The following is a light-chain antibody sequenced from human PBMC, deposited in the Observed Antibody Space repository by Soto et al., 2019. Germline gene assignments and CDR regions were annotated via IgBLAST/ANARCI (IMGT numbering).Light chain of an antibody. V-gene: IGLV2-23*02. Sequence: QSVLTQPASLSGSPGQSITISCTGTSSDFGSYNLVSWYQQHPGKAPKLMIYEVSKRPSGVSNRFSGSKSGNTASLTISGLQAEDEADYYCCSYAGSSTLYVFGTGTKVTVL. CDR3: CSYAGSSTLYV. CDR2: EVS. J-gene: IGLJ1*01. CDR1: SSDFGSYNL.